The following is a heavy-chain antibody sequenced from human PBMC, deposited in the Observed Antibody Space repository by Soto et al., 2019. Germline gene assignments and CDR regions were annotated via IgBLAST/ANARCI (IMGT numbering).Heavy chain of an antibody. CDR2: INRSGST. V-gene: IGHV4-34*09. Sequence: PSETLSLTCAVYGGSFRDYYWSWIRQPPGKGLEWIGEINRSGSTNYNPSLKSRVTISVDTSKQQFSLRLSSVTAADTAVYYCARGIRDQQLFGGCKFDPWGQGILVTVSS. D-gene: IGHD2-2*01. J-gene: IGHJ5*02. CDR3: ARGIRDQQLFGGCKFDP. CDR1: GGSFRDYY.